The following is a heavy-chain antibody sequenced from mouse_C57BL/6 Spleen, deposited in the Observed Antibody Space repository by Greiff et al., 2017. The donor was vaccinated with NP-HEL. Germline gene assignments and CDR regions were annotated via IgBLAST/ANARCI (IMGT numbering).Heavy chain of an antibody. J-gene: IGHJ4*01. CDR1: GYTFTSYW. CDR3: ARDSYAMDY. Sequence: QVHVKQPGAELVRPGSSVKLSCKASGYTFTSYWMHWVKQRPIQGLEWIGNIDPSDSETHYNQKFKDKATLTVDKSSSTAYMQLSSLTSEDSAVYYCARDSYAMDYWGQGTSVTVSS. CDR2: IDPSDSET. V-gene: IGHV1-52*01.